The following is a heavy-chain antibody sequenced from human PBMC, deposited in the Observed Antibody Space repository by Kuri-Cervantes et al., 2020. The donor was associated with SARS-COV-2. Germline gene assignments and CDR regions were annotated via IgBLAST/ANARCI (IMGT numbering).Heavy chain of an antibody. CDR3: GRAGVCSSTICYVGAHYYFDGMDV. CDR1: GYTFSSYA. Sequence: ASVKVSCKASGYTFSSYAMQWVRQAPGQRLEWMGWINAGKGNTKYSQKFQDRVTITWDTSASTVYMELSSLRSEDTAAYYCGRAGVCSSTICYVGAHYYFDGMDVWGQGTTVTVSS. V-gene: IGHV1-3*01. CDR2: INAGKGNT. D-gene: IGHD2-2*01. J-gene: IGHJ6*02.